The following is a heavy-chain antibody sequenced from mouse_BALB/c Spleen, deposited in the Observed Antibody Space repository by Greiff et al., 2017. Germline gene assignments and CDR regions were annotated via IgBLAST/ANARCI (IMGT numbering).Heavy chain of an antibody. J-gene: IGHJ3*01. D-gene: IGHD4-1*01. CDR3: ARDGNWDWFAY. Sequence: QVQLKESGPGLVVPSQSLSITCTVSGFSLTSYGVHWVRQPPGKGLEWLGVIWAGGSTNYNSALMSRLSISKDNSKSQVFLKMNSLQTDDTAMYYCARDGNWDWFAYWGQGTLVTVSA. CDR2: IWAGGST. CDR1: GFSLTSYG. V-gene: IGHV2-9*02.